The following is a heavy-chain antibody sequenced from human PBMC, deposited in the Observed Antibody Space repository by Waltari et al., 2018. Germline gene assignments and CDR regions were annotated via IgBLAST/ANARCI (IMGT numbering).Heavy chain of an antibody. J-gene: IGHJ3*01. V-gene: IGHV3-53*02. CDR1: GFTVSNNY. Sequence: DVQLVETGGGLIQPGGSLRLSCSVSGFTVSNNYMTWVRRAPAKGLEWVSVIYSGGNTYYAASVAGRFSISRDNFNNTLFLQMNNLRAEDTAIYYCARVIRDGPSGFYGIAAFDLWGQGTMVTVSS. D-gene: IGHD3-22*01. CDR2: IYSGGNT. CDR3: ARVIRDGPSGFYGIAAFDL.